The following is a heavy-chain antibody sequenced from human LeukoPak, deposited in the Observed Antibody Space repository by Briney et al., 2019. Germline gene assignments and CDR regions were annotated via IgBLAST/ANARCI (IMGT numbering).Heavy chain of an antibody. V-gene: IGHV3-23*01. CDR2: ISGSGGST. CDR3: AKDCVGVAGTSRSVFDI. CDR1: GFTFSSYA. Sequence: GGSLRLSCAASGFTFSSYAMIWVRQAPGKGLEWVSAISGSGGSTYYADSVKGRFTISRDNSKNTLYLQMNSLRAEDTAVYYCAKDCVGVAGTSRSVFDIWGQGTMVTVSS. J-gene: IGHJ3*02. D-gene: IGHD6-19*01.